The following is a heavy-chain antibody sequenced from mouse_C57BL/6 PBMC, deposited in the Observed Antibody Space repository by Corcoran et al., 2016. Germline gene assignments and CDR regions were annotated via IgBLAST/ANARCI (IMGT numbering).Heavy chain of an antibody. D-gene: IGHD1-1*01. CDR1: GYSITSGYY. V-gene: IGHV3-6*01. Sequence: DVQLQESGPGLVKPSQSLSLTGSVTGYSITSGYYWNWIRQFPGNKLEWMGYISYDGSNNYNPSLKNRISITRDTSKNQFFLKLNSVTTEDTATYYCAREVTTVVAHWYFDVWGTGTTVTVSS. J-gene: IGHJ1*03. CDR2: ISYDGSN. CDR3: AREVTTVVAHWYFDV.